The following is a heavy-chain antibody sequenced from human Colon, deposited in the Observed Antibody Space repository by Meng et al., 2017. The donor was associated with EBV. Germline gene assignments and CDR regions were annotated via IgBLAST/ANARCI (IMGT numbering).Heavy chain of an antibody. CDR3: ARGNAYNAPSFDY. Sequence: VRLPGAGPGLVEPSGTSSLTCAVSGASISSNNWWSWVRQPPGKGLEWIGEIYHGGNTNYNPSLKSRVTISVDRSNDQFSLSLSSVTAADTAVYYCARGNAYNAPSFDYWGQGTLVTVSS. V-gene: IGHV4-4*02. J-gene: IGHJ4*02. D-gene: IGHD5-24*01. CDR1: GASISSNNW. CDR2: IYHGGNT.